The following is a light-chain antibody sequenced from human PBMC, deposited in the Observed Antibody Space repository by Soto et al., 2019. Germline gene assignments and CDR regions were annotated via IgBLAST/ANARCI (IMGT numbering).Light chain of an antibody. V-gene: IGKV1-39*01. J-gene: IGKJ1*01. Sequence: DIQMPQAPSSLSASVGDRVTITSRSSQSISSYLNCYQQKPGKAPKLLIYAASSLQSGGPSRFSGRRSGTDFTLTIRRLKPEDFTTYYRQKSYSTSWTFGQGDPVEIQ. CDR3: QKSYSTSWT. CDR2: AAS. CDR1: QSISSY.